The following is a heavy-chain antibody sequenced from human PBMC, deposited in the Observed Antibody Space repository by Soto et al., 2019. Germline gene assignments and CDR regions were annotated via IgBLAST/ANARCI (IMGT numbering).Heavy chain of an antibody. CDR3: ASYCSGGSCYSGGEDY. J-gene: IGHJ4*02. CDR2: IIPIFGTA. Sequence: SVKVSCKASGGTFSSYAISWVRQAPGQGLEWMGGIIPIFGTANYAQKFQGRVTITADESTSTAYMELSSLRSEDTAVYYCASYCSGGSCYSGGEDYWGQGTLVTVSS. D-gene: IGHD2-15*01. CDR1: GGTFSSYA. V-gene: IGHV1-69*13.